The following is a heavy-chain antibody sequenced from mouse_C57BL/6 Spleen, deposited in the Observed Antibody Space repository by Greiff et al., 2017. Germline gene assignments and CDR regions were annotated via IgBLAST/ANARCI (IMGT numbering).Heavy chain of an antibody. CDR1: GYTFTSYW. CDR2: IYPSDSET. Sequence: QVQLKQPGAELVRPGSSVKLSCKASGYTFTSYWMDWVKQRPGQGLEWIGNIYPSDSETHYNQKFKDKATLTVDKSSSTASMQLSSLTSEGSAVYYCARGGGYWDYWGQGTTLTVSS. V-gene: IGHV1-61*01. CDR3: ARGGGYWDY. J-gene: IGHJ2*01. D-gene: IGHD2-3*01.